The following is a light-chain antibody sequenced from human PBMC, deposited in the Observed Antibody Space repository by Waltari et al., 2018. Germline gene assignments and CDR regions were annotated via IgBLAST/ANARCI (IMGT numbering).Light chain of an antibody. CDR3: SSYTSSSTLV. Sequence: QSALTQPASVSGSPGQSITISCAGTSSDVGGYNYVSWYQQHPDKAPQLVFYEVSHRHPGVSSRFSGSKSGNTASLTISGRRAEDEADYYCSSYTSSSTLVFGGGTKVTVL. V-gene: IGLV2-14*01. CDR1: SSDVGGYNY. CDR2: EVS. J-gene: IGLJ2*01.